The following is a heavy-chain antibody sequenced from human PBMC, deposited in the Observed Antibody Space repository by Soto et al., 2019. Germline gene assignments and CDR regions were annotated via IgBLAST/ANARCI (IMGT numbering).Heavy chain of an antibody. CDR3: AGGDYYHSSGYYFYYYTMDV. J-gene: IGHJ6*02. V-gene: IGHV4-39*01. CDR2: VYYGGST. D-gene: IGHD3-22*01. CDR1: GGSISSSSYY. Sequence: QLHLQESGPGLVKPSETLSLTCTVSGGSISSSSYYWGWIRQPPGKGLEWIGNVYYGGSTYYNPSLKSRVTISVETSKSQFSLKLSSVTAADMAVYYCAGGDYYHSSGYYFYYYTMDVWGQGTTVTVSS.